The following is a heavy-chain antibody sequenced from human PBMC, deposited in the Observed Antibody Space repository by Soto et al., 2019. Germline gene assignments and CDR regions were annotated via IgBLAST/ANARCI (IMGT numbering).Heavy chain of an antibody. CDR3: ARFSGSYTRALDY. CDR2: SRNKANSYST. V-gene: IGHV3-72*01. CDR1: GFTFRDHY. D-gene: IGHD1-26*01. J-gene: IGHJ4*02. Sequence: EVQLVESGGGLVQPGGSLRVSCAASGFTFRDHYMDWVRQAPGNGLEWVGRSRNKANSYSTEYAASVKGRSTISRDESKNSLYLQMNSLKTEDTAVYYCARFSGSYTRALDYWGQGTLVTVSS.